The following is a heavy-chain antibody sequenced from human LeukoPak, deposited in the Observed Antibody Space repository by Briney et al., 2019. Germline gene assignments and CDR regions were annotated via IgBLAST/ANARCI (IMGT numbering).Heavy chain of an antibody. CDR2: IYGSRRA. Sequence: PSETLSLTCTVSGVSINSHYLNWIRQPPGKGLEWIGYIYGSRRANYNPSLKSRITMSVDTSTRPLSMKLSSVTAAYTAVYYCVVSPSQHFFDYWGQGPLVTVSS. CDR3: VVSPSQHFFDY. CDR1: GVSINSHY. V-gene: IGHV4-4*09. J-gene: IGHJ4*02.